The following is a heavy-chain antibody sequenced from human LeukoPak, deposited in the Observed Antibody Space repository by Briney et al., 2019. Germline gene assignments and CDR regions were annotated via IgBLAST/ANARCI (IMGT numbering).Heavy chain of an antibody. CDR3: AKASRQGAVASPLDY. CDR1: GFMFTTYA. J-gene: IGHJ4*02. CDR2: IGGDGGRT. Sequence: GGSLRLSCAASGFMFTTYAMSWVRQAPGKGLEWVSAIGGDGGRTYYADSVKGRFTISRDNSKGTVFLQMNSLRAEDTAVYFCAKASRQGAVASPLDYWGQGTLVTVSS. D-gene: IGHD6-19*01. V-gene: IGHV3-23*01.